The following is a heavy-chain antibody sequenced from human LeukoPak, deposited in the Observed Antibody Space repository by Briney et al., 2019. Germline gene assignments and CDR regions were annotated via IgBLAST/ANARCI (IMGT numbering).Heavy chain of an antibody. CDR3: ARGSGYQKGNWFDP. CDR1: DGSFSSSSYY. CDR2: IYSSGST. Sequence: SETLSLTCTVSDGSFSSSSYYWSWIRQPPGKGLEWIGYIYSSGSTNYNPSLKSRVTISVDTSKNQFSLKLSSVTAADTAVYYCARGSGYQKGNWFDPWGQGTLVTVSS. V-gene: IGHV4-61*01. D-gene: IGHD5-12*01. J-gene: IGHJ5*02.